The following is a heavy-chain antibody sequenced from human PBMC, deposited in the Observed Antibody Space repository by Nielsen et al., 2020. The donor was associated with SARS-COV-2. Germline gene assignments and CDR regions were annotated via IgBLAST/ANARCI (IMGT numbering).Heavy chain of an antibody. Sequence: GESLKISCEASGFTFSSYSMSWVRQAPGKGLEWVSVIYSGGSSTYYADSVKGRFTISRDNSKNTLYLQMNSLRAEDTAVYYCAKAPYGDYPIDYWGQGTLVTVSS. D-gene: IGHD4-17*01. J-gene: IGHJ4*02. CDR3: AKAPYGDYPIDY. CDR1: GFTFSSYS. V-gene: IGHV3-23*03. CDR2: IYSGGSST.